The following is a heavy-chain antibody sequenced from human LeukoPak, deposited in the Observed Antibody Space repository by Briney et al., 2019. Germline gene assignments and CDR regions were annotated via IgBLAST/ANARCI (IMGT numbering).Heavy chain of an antibody. CDR1: GFTFSNHA. Sequence: PGGFLRFSRVASGFTFSNHAMTWVRQDPGKGLESVSAITGSGPTTFYADSVKGRFTISRDNSNNLLTLQMTSLRVEDTAVYYCAKAPDSVWGRYRNNYLDSWGQGVLVAVS. D-gene: IGHD3-16*02. V-gene: IGHV3-23*01. CDR3: AKAPDSVWGRYRNNYLDS. J-gene: IGHJ5*01. CDR2: ITGSGPTT.